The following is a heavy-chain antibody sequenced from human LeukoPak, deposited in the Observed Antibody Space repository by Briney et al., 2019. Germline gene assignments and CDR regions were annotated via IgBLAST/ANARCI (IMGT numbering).Heavy chain of an antibody. CDR3: ARQLGEPPRDY. V-gene: IGHV4-39*01. Sequence: PSETLSLTCTVSGGSISSSSYYWGWIRQPPGKGLEWIGSTYYSGSTYYNPSLKSRVTISVDTSKNQFSLKLSSVTAADTAVYYCARQLGEPPRDYWGQGTLVTVSS. CDR1: GGSISSSSYY. D-gene: IGHD3-10*01. CDR2: TYYSGST. J-gene: IGHJ4*02.